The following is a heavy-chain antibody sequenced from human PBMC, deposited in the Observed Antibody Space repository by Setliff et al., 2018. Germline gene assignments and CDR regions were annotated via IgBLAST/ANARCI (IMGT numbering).Heavy chain of an antibody. D-gene: IGHD3-22*01. Sequence: ASVNVSCKASGYTFIDYNIHWVRQAPGQGLEWMGGIIPILAIANYAQKFQGRVTMTRDTSTNTVYMDMSSLRSEDTAVYYCARDVFPYHYEGAFDIWGQGTMVTVSS. V-gene: IGHV1-46*01. J-gene: IGHJ3*02. CDR3: ARDVFPYHYEGAFDI. CDR2: IIPILAIA. CDR1: GYTFIDYN.